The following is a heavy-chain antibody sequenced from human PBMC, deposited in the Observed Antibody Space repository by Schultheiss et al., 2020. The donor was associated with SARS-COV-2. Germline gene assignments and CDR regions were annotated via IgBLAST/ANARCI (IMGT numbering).Heavy chain of an antibody. CDR3: ARGCPHPRDRSSYYKFHYYYYGMDV. CDR1: GGSFSGYY. V-gene: IGHV4-34*01. D-gene: IGHD3-3*01. J-gene: IGHJ6*02. Sequence: SQTLSLTCAVYGGSFSGYYWSWIRQPPGKGLEWIGEIYHSGSTNYNPSLKSRVTISVDTSKNQFSLKLSSVTAADTAVYYCARGCPHPRDRSSYYKFHYYYYGMDVWGQGTTVTVSS. CDR2: IYHSGST.